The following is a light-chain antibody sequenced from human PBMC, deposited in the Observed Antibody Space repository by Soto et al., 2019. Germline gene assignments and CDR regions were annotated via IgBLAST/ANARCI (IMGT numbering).Light chain of an antibody. CDR1: SSNIGAGYD. J-gene: IGLJ2*01. CDR3: QSYDNGLSGVV. Sequence: QSVLTQPPSVSGAPGQRVTISCTGSSSNIGAGYDVHWYRQLPGTAPKLLIYGNSNRPSGVPDRFSGSKSGTSASLAITGLQAEDEADYYCQSYDNGLSGVVFGGGTQLTVL. V-gene: IGLV1-40*01. CDR2: GNS.